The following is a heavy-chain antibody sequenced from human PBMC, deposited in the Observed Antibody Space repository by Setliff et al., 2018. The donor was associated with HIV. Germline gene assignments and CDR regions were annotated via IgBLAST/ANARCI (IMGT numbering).Heavy chain of an antibody. CDR2: IYWNNNK. D-gene: IGHD1-1*01. CDR3: AYSGRQLRGPYFDF. CDR1: GLSLSTSGVG. J-gene: IGHJ4*02. V-gene: IGHV2-5*01. Sequence: PTLVNSTQTLTLACTFSGLSLSTSGVGVGWIRQSPGKALEWLAFIYWNNNKHYSTSLKSRLTVTKDTSKNRVVFTMTSMDPVDTATYYCAYSGRQLRGPYFDFWGQGTPVTVSS.